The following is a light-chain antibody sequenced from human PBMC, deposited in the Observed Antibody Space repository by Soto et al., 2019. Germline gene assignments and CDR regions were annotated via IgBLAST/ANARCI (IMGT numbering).Light chain of an antibody. V-gene: IGLV2-14*01. CDR1: SSDVGGYNY. CDR2: EVS. J-gene: IGLJ3*02. Sequence: QSALTQPASVSGSPGQSITISCTGTSSDVGGYNYVSWYQQYPCKAPKLMIYEVSNRPSGVSNRFSGSKSGNTASLTISGLQAEDEDDYYCSSYTSSSTWVFGGGTKLTVL. CDR3: SSYTSSSTWV.